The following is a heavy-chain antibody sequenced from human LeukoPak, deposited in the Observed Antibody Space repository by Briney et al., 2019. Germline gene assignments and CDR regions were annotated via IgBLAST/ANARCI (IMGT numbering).Heavy chain of an antibody. CDR1: GGSFSGYY. CDR3: ARRVSSWYGWNY. V-gene: IGHV4-34*01. CDR2: INHSGST. D-gene: IGHD2-2*01. Sequence: PSETPSLTCAVYGGSFSGYYWSWIRQPPGKGLEWIGEINHSGSTNHNPSLKSRVTISVDTSKNQFSLKLSSVTAADTAVYYCARRVSSWYGWNYWGQGTLVTVSS. J-gene: IGHJ4*02.